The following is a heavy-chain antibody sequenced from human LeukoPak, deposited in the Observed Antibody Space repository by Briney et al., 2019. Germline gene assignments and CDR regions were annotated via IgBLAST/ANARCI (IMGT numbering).Heavy chain of an antibody. Sequence: KSSETLSLTCTVSGGSISSSSYYWGWIRQPPGKGLEWIGSIYPSGSTYYNPSLKSRVTMSVDTSKNQFSLKLSSVTAADTAVYYCARYYDILTGQTTRDAFDIWGQGTMVTVSS. V-gene: IGHV4-39*07. CDR3: ARYYDILTGQTTRDAFDI. CDR2: IYPSGST. D-gene: IGHD3-9*01. CDR1: GGSISSSSYY. J-gene: IGHJ3*02.